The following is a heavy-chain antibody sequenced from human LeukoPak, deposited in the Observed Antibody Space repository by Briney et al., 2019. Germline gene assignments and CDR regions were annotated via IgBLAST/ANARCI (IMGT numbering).Heavy chain of an antibody. CDR3: ARVTGWFDS. Sequence: SETLSLTCTVSGGCISSSSYFWGWIRQPPGKGLEWIGSIYYSGSTSYNPSLKSRVTISVDTSKNQFSLRLSSVTAADTSVYYCARVTGWFDSWGQGTLVTVSS. D-gene: IGHD2-21*02. V-gene: IGHV4-39*01. CDR2: IYYSGST. CDR1: GGCISSSSYF. J-gene: IGHJ5*01.